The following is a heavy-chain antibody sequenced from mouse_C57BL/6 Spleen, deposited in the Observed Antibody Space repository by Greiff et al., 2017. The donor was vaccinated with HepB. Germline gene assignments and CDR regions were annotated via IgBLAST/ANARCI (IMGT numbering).Heavy chain of an antibody. CDR3: ARDREGNYWFAY. Sequence: EVKLVESGGGLVKPGGSLKLSCAASGFTFSSYAMSWVRQTPEKRLEWVATISDGGSYTYYPDNVKGRFTISRDNAKNNLYLQMSHLKSEDTAMYYCARDREGNYWFAYWGQGTLVTVSA. CDR1: GFTFSSYA. V-gene: IGHV5-4*01. CDR2: ISDGGSYT. D-gene: IGHD2-1*01. J-gene: IGHJ3*01.